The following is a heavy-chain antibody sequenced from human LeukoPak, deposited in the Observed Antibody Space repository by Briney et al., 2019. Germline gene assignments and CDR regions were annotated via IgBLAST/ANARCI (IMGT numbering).Heavy chain of an antibody. CDR3: ARVSYPGSSPHDY. CDR2: INPNGGGT. V-gene: IGHV1-2*02. D-gene: IGHD5-18*01. CDR1: GSTLTGYY. J-gene: IGHJ4*02. Sequence: ASVKVSCKASGSTLTGYYMRWVPQAPGQGLEWMGSINPNGGGTNYAQKFKGRVTMTRDTSISTAYMELSRLRSDATAVYYCARVSYPGSSPHDYWGKGTLVTVSS.